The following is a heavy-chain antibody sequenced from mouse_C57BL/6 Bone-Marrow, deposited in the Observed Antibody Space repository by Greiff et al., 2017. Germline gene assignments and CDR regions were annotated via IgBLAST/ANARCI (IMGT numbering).Heavy chain of an antibody. CDR2: IYPGDGDT. J-gene: IGHJ4*01. CDR1: GYAFSSSW. Sequence: QVQLKESGPELVKPGASVKISCKASGYAFSSSWMNWVKQRPGKGLEWIGRIYPGDGDTNYNGKFKGKATLTADKSSSTAYMQLSSLTSEDSAVYFCAHYYYGSSYLYAMDYWGQGTSVTVSS. D-gene: IGHD1-1*01. CDR3: AHYYYGSSYLYAMDY. V-gene: IGHV1-82*01.